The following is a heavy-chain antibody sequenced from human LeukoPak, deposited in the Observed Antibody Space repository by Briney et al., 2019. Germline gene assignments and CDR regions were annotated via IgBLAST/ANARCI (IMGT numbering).Heavy chain of an antibody. Sequence: PSETLSLTCTVSGGSISSYYWSWIRQPPGKGLEWIGYIYTSGSTNYNPSLKSRVTISVDTSKNQFSLKLSSVTAAVTAVYYCARRRDDFWSGYYYYYMDVWGKGTTVTVSS. J-gene: IGHJ6*03. V-gene: IGHV4-4*09. CDR3: ARRRDDFWSGYYYYYMDV. CDR2: IYTSGST. D-gene: IGHD3-3*01. CDR1: GGSISSYY.